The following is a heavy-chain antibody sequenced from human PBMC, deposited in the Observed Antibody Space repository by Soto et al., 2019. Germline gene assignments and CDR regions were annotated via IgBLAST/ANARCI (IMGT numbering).Heavy chain of an antibody. Sequence: QVQLVESGGGVVQPGRSLRLSCAASGFTFSNYTMHWVRQAPGKGLEWVALISYDEIDKYFADAVQGRFTISRDNSKNTLYLQLSSLRAEDTAAYYCARGGYCGGTTCYTNYYYGMDVWGQGTTVTVSS. J-gene: IGHJ6*02. V-gene: IGHV3-30*04. CDR1: GFTFSNYT. D-gene: IGHD2-2*02. CDR3: ARGGYCGGTTCYTNYYYGMDV. CDR2: ISYDEIDK.